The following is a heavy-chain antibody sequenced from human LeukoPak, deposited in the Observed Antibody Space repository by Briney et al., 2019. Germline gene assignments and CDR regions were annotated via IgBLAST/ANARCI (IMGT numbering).Heavy chain of an antibody. CDR1: GFTFDDYT. CDR2: ISWDGGST. Sequence: GGSLRLSCAASGFTFDDYTMHWVRQAPGKGLEWVSLISWDGGSTYYADSVKGRFTISRDNSKNPLYLQMNSLRTEDTALYYCAKEAVADKTFDYWGQGTLVTVSS. V-gene: IGHV3-43*01. D-gene: IGHD6-19*01. CDR3: AKEAVADKTFDY. J-gene: IGHJ4*02.